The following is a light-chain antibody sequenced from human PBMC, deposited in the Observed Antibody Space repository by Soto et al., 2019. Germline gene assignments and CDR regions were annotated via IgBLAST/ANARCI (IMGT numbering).Light chain of an antibody. Sequence: QSALTQPASVSGSPGQSIAISCTGTSNDVGGYNYVSWYQQHPVKAPQLIIYDVTNRPSGVSDRFSGSKSGNTASLTISGLQADDEADYYCSSYTSSSTPYVFGTGTKVTVL. CDR2: DVT. V-gene: IGLV2-14*01. CDR3: SSYTSSSTPYV. CDR1: SNDVGGYNY. J-gene: IGLJ1*01.